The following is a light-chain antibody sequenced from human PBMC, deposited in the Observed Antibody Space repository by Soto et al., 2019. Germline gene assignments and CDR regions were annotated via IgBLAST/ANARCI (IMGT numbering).Light chain of an antibody. Sequence: ETVMTQSPATLSVSPGERATLSCRASQSTSSNLAWFQQKPGQAPRLLIYDASTMATGFPARFSGSGSGTEFTLTISSLQSEDCAIYYCQQYHTRPITFGGGTKVDIK. J-gene: IGKJ4*01. CDR3: QQYHTRPIT. CDR1: QSTSSN. V-gene: IGKV3-15*01. CDR2: DAS.